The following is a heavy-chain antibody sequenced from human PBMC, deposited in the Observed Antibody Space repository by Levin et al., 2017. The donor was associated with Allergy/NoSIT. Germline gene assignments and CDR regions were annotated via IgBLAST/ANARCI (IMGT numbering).Heavy chain of an antibody. J-gene: IGHJ4*02. CDR1: GYTFTSYY. Sequence: GESLKISCKASGYTFTSYYMHWVRQAPGQGLEWMGIINPSGGSTSYAQKFQGRVTMTRDTSTSTVYMELSSLRSEDTAVYYCASAFLEWVNPFDYWGQGTLVTVSS. D-gene: IGHD3-3*02. V-gene: IGHV1-46*01. CDR3: ASAFLEWVNPFDY. CDR2: INPSGGST.